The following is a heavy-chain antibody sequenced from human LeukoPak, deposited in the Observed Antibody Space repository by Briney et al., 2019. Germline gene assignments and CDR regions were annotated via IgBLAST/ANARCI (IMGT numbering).Heavy chain of an antibody. J-gene: IGHJ6*03. Sequence: SETLSLTCTVSDGSMSPYYWSWIRQSPGRGLEWIAYIFYNGNTKYNPSLRSRVTISIDTSRNQFSLNLNSVTAADTAVYYCARGGYYCLDVWGKGTTVTASS. V-gene: IGHV4-59*01. CDR1: DGSMSPYY. CDR2: IFYNGNT. CDR3: ARGGYYCLDV.